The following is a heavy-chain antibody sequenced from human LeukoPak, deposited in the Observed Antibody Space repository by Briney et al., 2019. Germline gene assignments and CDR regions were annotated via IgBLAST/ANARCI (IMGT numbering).Heavy chain of an antibody. V-gene: IGHV5-51*01. CDR1: GNSFTSYW. CDR2: IYPGDSDT. D-gene: IGHD5-24*01. Sequence: GESLKISCEGCGNSFTSYWGGWGRQKPRKGLEWMGIIYPGDSDTRYSPSFQGQVTISADKSISTAYLQWSSLKASDTAMYYCARRTRRDGYVYWGQGTLVTVSS. J-gene: IGHJ4*02. CDR3: ARRTRRDGYVY.